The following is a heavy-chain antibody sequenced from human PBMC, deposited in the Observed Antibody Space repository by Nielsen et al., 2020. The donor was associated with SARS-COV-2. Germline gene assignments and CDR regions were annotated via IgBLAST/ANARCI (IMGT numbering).Heavy chain of an antibody. CDR1: GYTFSNYG. Sequence: ASVKVSCKTSGYTFSNYGIIWVRQATGQGLEWMGWMNPNSANTGYAQNFQGRVTMTRDTSISTAYMELSSLRSEDTAVYYCARSYSSSWYRGGQFDYWGQGTLVTVSS. J-gene: IGHJ4*02. D-gene: IGHD6-13*01. V-gene: IGHV1-8*02. CDR2: MNPNSANT. CDR3: ARSYSSSWYRGGQFDY.